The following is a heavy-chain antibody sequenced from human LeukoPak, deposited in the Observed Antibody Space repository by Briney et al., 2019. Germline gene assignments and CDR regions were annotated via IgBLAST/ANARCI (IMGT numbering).Heavy chain of an antibody. Sequence: PGGSLRLSCAASGFTFSSYWMSWVRQAPGKGLEWVAHIKQDGSEKYYVDSVKGRFTISRDNAKNSLYLQMNSLRAEDKAVYYCARNRIKGSGSYSRNGYYCGYWGQGTLVTVSS. D-gene: IGHD3-10*01. J-gene: IGHJ4*02. CDR2: IKQDGSEK. V-gene: IGHV3-7*01. CDR1: GFTFSSYW. CDR3: ARNRIKGSGSYSRNGYYCGY.